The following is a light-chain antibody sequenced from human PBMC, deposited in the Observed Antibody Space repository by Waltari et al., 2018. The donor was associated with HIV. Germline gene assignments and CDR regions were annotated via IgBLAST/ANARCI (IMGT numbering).Light chain of an antibody. V-gene: IGKV1-5*01. J-gene: IGKJ1*01. CDR1: QSINNW. CDR3: QQYESYST. Sequence: DIQMTQSPSPLSASVGERVIITCRASQSINNWLAWYQQKPGETPNLLMHEASKLESGVPSRFIGTGSGTEFTLTISSLQPDDFATYYCQQYESYSTFGQGTKVEIK. CDR2: EAS.